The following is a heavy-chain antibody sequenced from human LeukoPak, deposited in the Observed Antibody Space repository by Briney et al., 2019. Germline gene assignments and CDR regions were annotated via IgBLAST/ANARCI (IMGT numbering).Heavy chain of an antibody. CDR1: GGAISSYY. V-gene: IGHV4-4*07. CDR2: IYTSGSA. Sequence: PSETLSLTCTVSGGAISSYYWSWIRQPAGKGLEWIVRIYTSGSANYNPSLKSRVTMSVDTSKNQFSLKLSSATAADTAVYYCARWDRGTGQFDYWGQGTLVTVSS. D-gene: IGHD1-26*01. CDR3: ARWDRGTGQFDY. J-gene: IGHJ4*02.